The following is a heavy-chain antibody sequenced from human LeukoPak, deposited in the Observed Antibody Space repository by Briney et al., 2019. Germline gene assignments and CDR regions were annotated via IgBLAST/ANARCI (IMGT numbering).Heavy chain of an antibody. V-gene: IGHV3-33*06. Sequence: PGGSLRLSCAASGFTFSSYGMHWVRQAPGKGLEGVAVIWYYGSNKYYADSVKGRFTISRDNSKNTLYLQMSSLRAEDTAVCYCAKVRSGSGTPFDYWGQGTLVTVSS. CDR1: GFTFSSYG. CDR2: IWYYGSNK. CDR3: AKVRSGSGTPFDY. J-gene: IGHJ4*02. D-gene: IGHD3-10*01.